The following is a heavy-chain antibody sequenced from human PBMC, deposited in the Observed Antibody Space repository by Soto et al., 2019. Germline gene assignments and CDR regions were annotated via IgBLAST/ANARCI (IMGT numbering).Heavy chain of an antibody. D-gene: IGHD5-12*01. J-gene: IGHJ4*02. CDR3: ATRGTQGRWLEFADY. Sequence: QVQLVQSGAEVKRPGSSVKVSCEASGGTFSSLGFTWVRQAPGQGLEWMGGIIPISGRTTFAPKFLVRVTITADESTRTTYMELTALTSDDTAIYYCATRGTQGRWLEFADYWGQGTLVTVSS. CDR1: GGTFSSLG. V-gene: IGHV1-69*01. CDR2: IIPISGRT.